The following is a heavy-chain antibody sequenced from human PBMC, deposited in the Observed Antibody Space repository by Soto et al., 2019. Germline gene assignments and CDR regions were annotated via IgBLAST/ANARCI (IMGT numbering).Heavy chain of an antibody. J-gene: IGHJ6*02. CDR3: VRAIGHYGMDV. D-gene: IGHD3-22*01. CDR2: INSDGSYT. CDR1: GFIFSTCW. V-gene: IGHV3-74*01. Sequence: GSLRLSCVASGFIFSTCWMYWVRQAPGMGLVWVSHINSDGSYTTYADSVKGRFTISRDNAKNTLYLQMNSLRAEDTAVYYCVRAIGHYGMDVWGRGTTVTVSS.